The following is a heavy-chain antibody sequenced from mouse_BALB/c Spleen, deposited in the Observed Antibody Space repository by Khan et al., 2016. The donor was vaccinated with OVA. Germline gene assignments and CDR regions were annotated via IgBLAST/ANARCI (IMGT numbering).Heavy chain of an antibody. CDR2: IWGDGNT. CDR1: GFSLTSYG. Sequence: QVQLKQSGPGLVAPSQSLSITCTVSGFSLTSYGVSWVRQPPGKGLEWLGVIWGDGNTNFHSALRSRLSISKDNSKCQVFLKLNSLQTDDTTTYYCAKDRGYYAVDYWGQGTSVTVSS. V-gene: IGHV2-3*01. J-gene: IGHJ4*01. CDR3: AKDRGYYAVDY.